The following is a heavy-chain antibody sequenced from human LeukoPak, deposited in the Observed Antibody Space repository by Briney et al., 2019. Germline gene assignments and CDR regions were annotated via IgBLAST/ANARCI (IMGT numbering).Heavy chain of an antibody. CDR3: ARVSLFYYYAPPDY. D-gene: IGHD3-10*01. CDR2: ISSNGGST. V-gene: IGHV3-64*01. CDR1: GFTFSSYA. J-gene: IGHJ4*02. Sequence: GGSLRLSCAASGFTFSSYAMHWVRQAPGKGLEYVSAISSNGGSTYYANSVKGRFTISRDNSKNTLYLQMGSLRAEDMAVYYCARVSLFYYYAPPDYWGQGTLVTVSS.